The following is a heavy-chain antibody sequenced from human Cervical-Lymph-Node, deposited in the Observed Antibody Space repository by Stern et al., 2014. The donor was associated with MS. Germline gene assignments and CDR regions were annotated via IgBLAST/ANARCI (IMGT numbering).Heavy chain of an antibody. CDR3: ARRDYYDSSGYYDDAFDI. V-gene: IGHV4-59*01. J-gene: IGHJ3*02. Sequence: QVQLQESGPGLVKPSATLSLTCTASGDPISTFYWNWIRQSPGQGLEWIGQINSSGSTNYNPSLKSRVTISVDTSKNQFSLNLRSVTAADTAVYYCARRDYYDSSGYYDDAFDIWGQGTMVTVSS. D-gene: IGHD3-22*01. CDR2: INSSGST. CDR1: GDPISTFY.